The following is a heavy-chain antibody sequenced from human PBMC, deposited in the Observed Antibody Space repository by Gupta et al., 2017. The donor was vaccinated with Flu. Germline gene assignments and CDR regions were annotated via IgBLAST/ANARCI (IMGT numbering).Heavy chain of an antibody. J-gene: IGHJ4*02. CDR2: IYYSGST. V-gene: IGHV4-59*01. D-gene: IGHD3-22*01. Sequence: QVQLQESGPGLVKPSETLSLSCNVSGGSISNYYWSWIRQPPGKGLEWIGYIYYSGSTTYNPSLKSRVTISVDTSKNQFSLKLSSVTAADTAVYYCARRSYDSSGYYEYYWGQGTLVPVSS. CDR3: ARRSYDSSGYYEYY. CDR1: GGSISNYY.